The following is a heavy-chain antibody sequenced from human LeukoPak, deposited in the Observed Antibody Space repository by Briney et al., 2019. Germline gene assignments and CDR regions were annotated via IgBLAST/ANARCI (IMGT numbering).Heavy chain of an antibody. Sequence: EASVKLSCKASGGTFSSYAISWVRQAPGQGLEWMGGIIPIFGTANYAQKFQGRVTITADESTSTAYMGLSSLRSEDTAVYYCARGDGYSSSWQGWFDPWGQGTLVTVSS. D-gene: IGHD6-13*01. CDR3: ARGDGYSSSWQGWFDP. CDR1: GGTFSSYA. V-gene: IGHV1-69*13. J-gene: IGHJ5*02. CDR2: IIPIFGTA.